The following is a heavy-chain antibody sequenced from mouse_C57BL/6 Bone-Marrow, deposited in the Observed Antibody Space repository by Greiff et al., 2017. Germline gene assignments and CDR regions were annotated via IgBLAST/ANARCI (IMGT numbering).Heavy chain of an antibody. J-gene: IGHJ4*01. V-gene: IGHV2-5*01. Sequence: VQLVESGPGLVQPSQSLSITCTVSGFSLTSYGVHWVRQSPGKGLEWLGVIWRGGSTDYNAAFMSRLSITKDNSKSQVFFKMNSLQADDTAIYYCAKNPYGSSFFYAMDYWGQGTSVTVSS. D-gene: IGHD1-1*01. CDR3: AKNPYGSSFFYAMDY. CDR1: GFSLTSYG. CDR2: IWRGGST.